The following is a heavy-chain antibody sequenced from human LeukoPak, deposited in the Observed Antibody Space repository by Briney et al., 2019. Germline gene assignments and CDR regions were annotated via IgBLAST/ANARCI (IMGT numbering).Heavy chain of an antibody. D-gene: IGHD3-22*01. Sequence: GGSLRLSCAASGFTFSSYDMHWVRQAPGKGLEWVTFIRFDGSNKYYADSVKGRFTISRDNSKNTLYLQMNSLRAEDTAVYYCAKAASSGYVFDCWGQGTLVTVSS. CDR3: AKAASSGYVFDC. J-gene: IGHJ4*02. CDR1: GFTFSSYD. CDR2: IRFDGSNK. V-gene: IGHV3-30*02.